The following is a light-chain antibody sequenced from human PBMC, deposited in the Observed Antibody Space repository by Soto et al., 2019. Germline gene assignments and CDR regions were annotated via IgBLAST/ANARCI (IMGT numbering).Light chain of an antibody. CDR1: QSISSY. V-gene: IGKV3-11*01. J-gene: IGKJ5*01. CDR3: QQRSNWPPIT. CDR2: DAS. Sequence: ESVLTQSPTTLSLTPGGSAPLSCKGSQSISSYLAWFQQKPGQAPRLLIYDASNRATGIPDRFSGSGSGTDFTLTISRLEPEDFAVYYCQQRSNWPPITFGQGTRLEIK.